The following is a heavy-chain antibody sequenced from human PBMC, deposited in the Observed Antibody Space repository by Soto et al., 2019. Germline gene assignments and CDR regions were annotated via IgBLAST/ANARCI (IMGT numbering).Heavy chain of an antibody. J-gene: IGHJ4*02. CDR1: GYTLTELS. CDR2: INPITGGT. D-gene: IGHD3-22*01. V-gene: IGHV1-2*02. CDR3: ARNYYDSSNRDYLDY. Sequence: ASVKVSCKVSGYTLTELSMNWVRQAPGEGLEWMGWINPITGGTKYAPKFQGRVTMTRATSITTAYMELSRLRSDDTAVYYCARNYYDSSNRDYLDYWGQGTPVTVSS.